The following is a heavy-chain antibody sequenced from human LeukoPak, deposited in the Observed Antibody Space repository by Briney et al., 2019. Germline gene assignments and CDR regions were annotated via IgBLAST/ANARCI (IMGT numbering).Heavy chain of an antibody. CDR2: INPNSGGT. J-gene: IGHJ4*02. CDR3: ARAGLTMVRGVTSYFDY. D-gene: IGHD3-10*01. V-gene: IGHV1-2*02. CDR1: GYTFTGYY. Sequence: ASVKVSCKDSGYTFTGYYMHWVRQAPGQGLDWMGWINPNSGGTNYAQKFQGRVTMTRDTSISTAYMELSRLRSDDTAVYYCARAGLTMVRGVTSYFDYWGQGTLVTVSS.